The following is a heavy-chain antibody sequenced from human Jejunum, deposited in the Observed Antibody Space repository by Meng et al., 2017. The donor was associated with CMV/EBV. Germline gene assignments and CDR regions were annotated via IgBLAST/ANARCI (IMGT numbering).Heavy chain of an antibody. J-gene: IGHJ4*02. CDR2: INTDGSST. CDR3: IRDWPPR. Sequence: SLILSCAASGFPFRSYWMYWVRQAPENGLVCVSHINTDGSSTNYADSVKGRFTISRDNAKNTLYLQMNSLRAEDTAVYYCIRDWPPRWGQGTLVTVSS. CDR1: GFPFRSYW. V-gene: IGHV3-74*01.